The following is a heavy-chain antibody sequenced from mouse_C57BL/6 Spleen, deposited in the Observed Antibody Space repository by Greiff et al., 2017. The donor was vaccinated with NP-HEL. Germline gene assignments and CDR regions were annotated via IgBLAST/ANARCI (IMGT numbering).Heavy chain of an antibody. CDR2: ISSGGDYI. V-gene: IGHV5-9-1*02. D-gene: IGHD2-4*01. CDR3: TRFYDYDDEYYFDY. Sequence: EVHLVESGEGLVKPGGSLKLSCAASGFTFSSYAMSWVRQTPEKRLEWVAYISSGGDYIYYADTVKGRFTISRDNARNTLYLQMSSLKSEDTAMYYCTRFYDYDDEYYFDYWGQGTTLTVSS. J-gene: IGHJ2*01. CDR1: GFTFSSYA.